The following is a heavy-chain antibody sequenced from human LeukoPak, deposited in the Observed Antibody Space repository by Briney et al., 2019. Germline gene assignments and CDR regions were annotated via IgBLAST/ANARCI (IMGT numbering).Heavy chain of an antibody. J-gene: IGHJ4*02. V-gene: IGHV4-59*01. CDR1: GGSLSRYY. Sequence: PSETLSLTCTASGGSLSRYYWSWIRQPPGKGLEWVGYIYYSGSTNYNPSLKRRVTISVDTSKNQFSLKLNSVTAADTAVYYCARDILDYYGSGRVRGRYFDYWGQGTLVTVSS. D-gene: IGHD3-10*01. CDR3: ARDILDYYGSGRVRGRYFDY. CDR2: IYYSGST.